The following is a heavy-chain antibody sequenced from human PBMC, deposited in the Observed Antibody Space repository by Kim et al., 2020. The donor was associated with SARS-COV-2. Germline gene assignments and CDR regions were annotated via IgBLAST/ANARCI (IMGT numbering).Heavy chain of an antibody. D-gene: IGHD2-8*01. Sequence: GGSLRLFCTASGFTFGDYAMSWVRQAPGKGLEWVGFIRSKAYGGTTEYAASVKGRFTISRDDSKSIAYLQMNSLKTEDTAVYYCTRGGDIVLMVYAELLDPWGQGTLVTVSS. CDR3: TRGGDIVLMVYAELLDP. V-gene: IGHV3-49*04. J-gene: IGHJ5*02. CDR2: IRSKAYGGTT. CDR1: GFTFGDYA.